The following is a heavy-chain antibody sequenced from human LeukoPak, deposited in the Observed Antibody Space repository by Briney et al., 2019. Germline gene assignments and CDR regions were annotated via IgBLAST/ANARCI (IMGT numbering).Heavy chain of an antibody. J-gene: IGHJ5*02. Sequence: GRSLRLSCAASGFIFSSYAMHWVRQAPGKGLEWVAVISHDGSNKYYADSVKGRFTISRDNSKNTLYVQMNSLRAEDTAVYYCARDHGGWFDPWGQGTLVTVSS. V-gene: IGHV3-30-3*01. CDR3: ARDHGGWFDP. CDR2: ISHDGSNK. D-gene: IGHD4-23*01. CDR1: GFIFSSYA.